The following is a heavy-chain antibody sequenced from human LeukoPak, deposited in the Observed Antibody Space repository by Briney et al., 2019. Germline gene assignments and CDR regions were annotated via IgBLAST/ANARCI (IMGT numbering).Heavy chain of an antibody. CDR1: GDSISSGDYS. CDR3: ARDVPVAPRPYYYYGMDV. D-gene: IGHD6-6*01. J-gene: IGHJ6*02. CDR2: IYYSGST. Sequence: PSETLSLTCTVSGDSISSGDYSWSWIRQPPGQGLEWIGYIYYSGSTYYNPSLKSRVTISVDTSKNQFSLKLSSVTAADTAVYYCARDVPVAPRPYYYYGMDVWGQGTTVTVSS. V-gene: IGHV4-30-4*01.